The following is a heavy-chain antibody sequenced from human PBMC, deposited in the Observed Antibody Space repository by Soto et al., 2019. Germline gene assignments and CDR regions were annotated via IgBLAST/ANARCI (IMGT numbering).Heavy chain of an antibody. D-gene: IGHD2-15*01. CDR3: ARRYCSGGSCYLCFDY. V-gene: IGHV4-39*01. CDR1: GGSISSSSYY. J-gene: IGHJ4*02. Sequence: QLQLQESGPGLVKPSETLSLTCTVSGGSISSSSYYWGWIRQPPGKGREWIGSIYYSGSTYYNPSLKSRVTISVDTSKNQFSLKLSSVTAADTAVYYCARRYCSGGSCYLCFDYWGQGTLVTVSS. CDR2: IYYSGST.